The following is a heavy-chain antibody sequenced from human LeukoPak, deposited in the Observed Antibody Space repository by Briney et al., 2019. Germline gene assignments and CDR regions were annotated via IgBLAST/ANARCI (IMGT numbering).Heavy chain of an antibody. CDR1: GFTFSSYG. V-gene: IGHV3-30*18. J-gene: IGHJ4*02. Sequence: PGGSLRLSCAASGFTFSSYGMHWVRQAPGKGLEWVAVISYDGSNKYYADSVKGRFTISRDNSKNTLYLQMNSLRAEDTAVYYCAKDSEGYGDYAAFDYWGQGTLVTVSS. D-gene: IGHD4-17*01. CDR3: AKDSEGYGDYAAFDY. CDR2: ISYDGSNK.